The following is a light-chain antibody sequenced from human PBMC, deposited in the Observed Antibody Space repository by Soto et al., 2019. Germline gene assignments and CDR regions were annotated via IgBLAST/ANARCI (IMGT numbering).Light chain of an antibody. CDR3: QQYDSLPPT. Sequence: DIQMTQSPSSLSAFVGDSITITCQASQDIKTYLNWYQHKPGKAPKLLIYDAFKSDTGVPSRFSGSGSGTDFTFTINNLQPEDIATYFCQQYDSLPPTFGGGPRV. CDR1: QDIKTY. V-gene: IGKV1-33*01. J-gene: IGKJ4*01. CDR2: DAF.